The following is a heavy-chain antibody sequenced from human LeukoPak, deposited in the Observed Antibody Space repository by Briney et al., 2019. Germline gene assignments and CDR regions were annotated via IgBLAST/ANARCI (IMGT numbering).Heavy chain of an antibody. CDR2: IYTSGST. Sequence: PSETLSLTCTVSGGSISSGSYYWSWIRQPAWKGLEWIGRIYTSGSTNYNPSLKSRVTISIDTSKNQFSLKLSFVTAAGTAVYYCARAYYYDSSGGFEYFQHWGQDPLVTVSS. CDR1: GGSISSGSYY. V-gene: IGHV4-61*02. D-gene: IGHD3-22*01. J-gene: IGHJ1*01. CDR3: ARAYYYDSSGGFEYFQH.